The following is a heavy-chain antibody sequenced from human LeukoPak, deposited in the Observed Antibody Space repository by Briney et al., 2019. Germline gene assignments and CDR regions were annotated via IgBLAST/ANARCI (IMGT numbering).Heavy chain of an antibody. V-gene: IGHV4-39*01. CDR3: ARRLGSYFDY. CDR2: IHYSGST. D-gene: IGHD3-10*01. J-gene: IGHJ4*02. Sequence: KPSETLSLTCTVSGGPITTNSYYWGWIRQPPGKGLEWIGSIHYSGSTYYTPSLRGQVTISVDTSKNQFSLKLSSVTAADTAVYYCARRLGSYFDYWGQGTLVTVSS. CDR1: GGPITTNSYY.